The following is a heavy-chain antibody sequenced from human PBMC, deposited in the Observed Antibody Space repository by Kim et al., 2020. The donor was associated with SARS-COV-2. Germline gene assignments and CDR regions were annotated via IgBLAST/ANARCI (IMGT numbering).Heavy chain of an antibody. CDR2: IKSKTDGGTT. D-gene: IGHD3-10*02. CDR3: TTDLVRDFNWFDP. Sequence: GGSLRLSCAASGFTFSNAWMSWVRQAPGKGLEWVGRIKSKTDGGTTDYAAPVKGRFTISRDDSKNTLYLQMNSLKTEDTAVYYCTTDLVRDFNWFDPWGQGTLVTVSS. V-gene: IGHV3-15*01. CDR1: GFTFSNAW. J-gene: IGHJ5*02.